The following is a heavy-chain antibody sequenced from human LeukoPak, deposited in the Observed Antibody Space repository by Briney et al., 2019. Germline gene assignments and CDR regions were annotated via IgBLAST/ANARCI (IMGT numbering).Heavy chain of an antibody. D-gene: IGHD2-8*01. CDR2: ISGSGGST. CDR1: GFTFSSYA. Sequence: GGSLRLSCAASGFTFSSYAMSWVRQAPGKGLEWVSAISGSGGSTYYADSVKGRFTISRDNSKNTLYLQMNSLRAEDTAVYYCAKDGFIVLMVYGYFDYGGQGTLVTVSS. J-gene: IGHJ4*02. V-gene: IGHV3-23*01. CDR3: AKDGFIVLMVYGYFDY.